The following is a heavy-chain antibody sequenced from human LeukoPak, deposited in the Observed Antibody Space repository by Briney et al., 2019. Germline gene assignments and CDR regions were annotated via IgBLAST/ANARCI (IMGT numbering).Heavy chain of an antibody. J-gene: IGHJ5*02. D-gene: IGHD4-17*01. Sequence: SQTLSLTCAISGDSVSSNSAAWNWIRQSPSRGLEWLGRTYYRSKWYNDYAVSVKSRITINPDTSKNQFSLQLNSVTPEDTAVYYCASQIYTVTMGGDWFDPWGQGTLVTVSS. CDR2: TYYRSKWYN. CDR1: GDSVSSNSAA. CDR3: ASQIYTVTMGGDWFDP. V-gene: IGHV6-1*01.